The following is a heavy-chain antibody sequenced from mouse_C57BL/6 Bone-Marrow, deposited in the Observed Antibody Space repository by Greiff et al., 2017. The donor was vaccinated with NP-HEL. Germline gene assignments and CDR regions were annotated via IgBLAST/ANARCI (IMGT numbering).Heavy chain of an antibody. Sequence: EVKLMESGGGLVKPGGSLKLSCAASGFTFSDYGMHWVRQAPEKGLEWVAYISSGSSTIYYADTVKGRFTISRDNAKNTLFLQMTSLRSEDTAMYDCARRIYYDYGFDYWGQGTTLTVSS. CDR3: ARRIYYDYGFDY. J-gene: IGHJ2*01. CDR1: GFTFSDYG. CDR2: ISSGSSTI. V-gene: IGHV5-17*01. D-gene: IGHD2-4*01.